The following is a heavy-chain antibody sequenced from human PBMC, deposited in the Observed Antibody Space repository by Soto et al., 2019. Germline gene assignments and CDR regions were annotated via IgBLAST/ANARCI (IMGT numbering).Heavy chain of an antibody. CDR2: ISYDGSNK. V-gene: IGHV3-30-3*01. Sequence: LRLSFAASGFTFFSYAIHWVRQAPGKGLEWVAVISYDGSNKYYADSVKGRFTISRDNSKNTLYLQMNSLRAEDTAVYYCARTSGMLAGPVDYWGQGTLVTVSS. J-gene: IGHJ4*02. CDR1: GFTFFSYA. D-gene: IGHD6-19*01. CDR3: ARTSGMLAGPVDY.